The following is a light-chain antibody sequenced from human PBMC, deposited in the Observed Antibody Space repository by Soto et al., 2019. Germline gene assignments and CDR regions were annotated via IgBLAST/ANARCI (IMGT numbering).Light chain of an antibody. Sequence: QSALTQPASVSGSPGQSITISCTGTSSDVGSYNLVSWYQQHPGKAPKLMIYEGSKRPSGVSNRFSGSKSGNTASLTISGLQAEDEADYYCCSYAGSRTFFGTGTKLTVL. CDR2: EGS. CDR1: SSDVGSYNL. J-gene: IGLJ1*01. V-gene: IGLV2-23*03. CDR3: CSYAGSRTF.